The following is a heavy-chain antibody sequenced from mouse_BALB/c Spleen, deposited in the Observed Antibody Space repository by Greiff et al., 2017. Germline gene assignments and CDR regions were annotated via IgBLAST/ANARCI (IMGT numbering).Heavy chain of an antibody. CDR2: IYPGDGDT. Sequence: VKLQESGPELVKPGASVKISCKASGYAFSSSWMNWVKQRPGQGLEWIGRIYPGDGDTNYNGKFKGKATLTADKSSSTAYRQLSSLTSVDSAVYFCARWVDYGSSWAYWGQGTLVTVSA. V-gene: IGHV1-82*01. J-gene: IGHJ3*01. CDR3: ARWVDYGSSWAY. CDR1: GYAFSSSW. D-gene: IGHD1-1*01.